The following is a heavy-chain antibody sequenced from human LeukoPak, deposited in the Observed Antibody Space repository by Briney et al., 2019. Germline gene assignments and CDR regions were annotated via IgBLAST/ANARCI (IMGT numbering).Heavy chain of an antibody. D-gene: IGHD3-22*01. CDR3: ARDRILYDSSGYYTGVYNWFDP. CDR1: GGSISSGDYY. V-gene: IGHV4-30-4*01. J-gene: IGHJ5*02. CDR2: IYYSGST. Sequence: SETLSLTCTVSGGSISSGDYYWSWIRQPPGKGLEWIGYIYYSGSTYYNPSLKSRVTISVDTSKNQFSLKLSSVTAPDTAVYYCARDRILYDSSGYYTGVYNWFDPWGQGTLVTVSS.